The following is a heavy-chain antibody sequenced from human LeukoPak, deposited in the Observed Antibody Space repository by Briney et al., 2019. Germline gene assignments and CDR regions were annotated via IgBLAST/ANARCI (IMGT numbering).Heavy chain of an antibody. CDR1: GFTVSSDY. CDR3: ATGIYSSSPN. D-gene: IGHD6-6*01. Sequence: PGGSLRLSCAASGFTVSSDYMTWVRQAARKGLEWVSVIHSGGSTDYADSVKGRFTISRDNSKNTVYLQMNSLKAEDTAVYYCATGIYSSSPNWGQGTLVTVSS. CDR2: IHSGGST. V-gene: IGHV3-66*01. J-gene: IGHJ4*02.